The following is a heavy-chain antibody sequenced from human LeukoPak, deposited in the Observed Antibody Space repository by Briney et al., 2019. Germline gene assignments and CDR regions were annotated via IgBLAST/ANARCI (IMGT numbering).Heavy chain of an antibody. CDR3: ARWTCSGGSCYNGGFDY. V-gene: IGHV3-48*01. J-gene: IGHJ4*02. CDR1: GFTFSSYS. Sequence: GGSLRLSCAASGFTFSSYSMNWVRQAPGKGLGWVSYISSSSSTIYYADSVKGRFTISRDNAKNSLYLQMNSLRAEDTAVYYCARWTCSGGSCYNGGFDYWGQGTLVTVSS. CDR2: ISSSSSTI. D-gene: IGHD2-15*01.